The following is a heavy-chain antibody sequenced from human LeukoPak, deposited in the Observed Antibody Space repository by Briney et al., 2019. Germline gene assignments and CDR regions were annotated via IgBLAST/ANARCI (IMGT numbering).Heavy chain of an antibody. Sequence: GGSLRLSCAACGFTFSSYEMNWLRQAPGKGLEWVSYISSSGSSIHYADSVKGRFTISRDNDKNSLYLQMNSLSAEDTAVYYCSTDRDNSDWQKGFDSWGQGTLVTVSS. CDR2: ISSSGSSI. D-gene: IGHD2-21*02. CDR3: STDRDNSDWQKGFDS. CDR1: GFTFSSYE. V-gene: IGHV3-48*03. J-gene: IGHJ4*02.